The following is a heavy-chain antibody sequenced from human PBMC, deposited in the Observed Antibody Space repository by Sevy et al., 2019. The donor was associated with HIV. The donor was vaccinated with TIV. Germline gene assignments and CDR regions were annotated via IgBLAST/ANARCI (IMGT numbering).Heavy chain of an antibody. J-gene: IGHJ4*02. CDR3: SRDLPSGWWGGVDY. V-gene: IGHV3-30-3*01. Sequence: GGSLRLSCAASGFTFSNYTIHWVRQAPGKGLEWVAVISYDGSNKYYADSVEGRFTVSRDKSKNTLYLQMNSLRAEDTAVYYCSRDLPSGWWGGVDYWGQGTLVTVSS. D-gene: IGHD6-19*01. CDR2: ISYDGSNK. CDR1: GFTFSNYT.